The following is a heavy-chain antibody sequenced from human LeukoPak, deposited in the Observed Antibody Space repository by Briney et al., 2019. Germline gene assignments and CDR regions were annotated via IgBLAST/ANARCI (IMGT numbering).Heavy chain of an antibody. D-gene: IGHD3-10*02. Sequence: ASVKVSCKASGYTFTGYYMHWVRQAPGQGLEWMGWINPNSGGTNYAQKFQGRVTMTRDTSISTAYMELSRLRSDDTAVYYCARDLYYYVPPSSDWGQGTLVTVSS. CDR3: ARDLYYYVPPSSD. CDR2: INPNSGGT. CDR1: GYTFTGYY. J-gene: IGHJ4*02. V-gene: IGHV1-2*02.